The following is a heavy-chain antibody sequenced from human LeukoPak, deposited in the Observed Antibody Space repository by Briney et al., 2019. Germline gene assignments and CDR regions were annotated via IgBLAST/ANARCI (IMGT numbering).Heavy chain of an antibody. Sequence: SETLSLTCTVSGGSITNDGFYWGCIRQPPGKGLEWVGSIYYSGSTYYNPSLKRRVSMSVDTSKHQFSLNLSSLTAADTAVYFCARSSRGNVDYWGQGTLVTVSS. CDR1: GGSITNDGFY. D-gene: IGHD5-12*01. CDR2: IYYSGST. CDR3: ARSSRGNVDY. V-gene: IGHV4-39*07. J-gene: IGHJ4*02.